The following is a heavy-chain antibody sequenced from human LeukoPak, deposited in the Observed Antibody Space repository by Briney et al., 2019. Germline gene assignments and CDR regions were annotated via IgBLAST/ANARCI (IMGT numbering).Heavy chain of an antibody. CDR1: GFTVSDNY. CDR3: ARDFEGVHRTTNSYTYYYYMDV. CDR2: IYGGST. V-gene: IGHV3-53*01. D-gene: IGHD2/OR15-2a*01. Sequence: GGSLRLSCAAPGFTVSDNYMTWVRQTPGKGLEWVSIIYGGSTYYADSVKGRFTISRDNSKNTVYLQMHSLRAEDTAVYYCARDFEGVHRTTNSYTYYYYMDVWGKGTTVIVSS. J-gene: IGHJ6*03.